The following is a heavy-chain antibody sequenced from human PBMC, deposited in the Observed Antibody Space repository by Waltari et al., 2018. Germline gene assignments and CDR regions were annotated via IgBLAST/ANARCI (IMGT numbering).Heavy chain of an antibody. J-gene: IGHJ5*02. Sequence: QVHLVQSGAEVKKPGSSVKVSCKASGGSFGRYAISWVRLATGQGLEWRGGLNPIFGTPKDAQNFQDRVTITADESTSTVYLELSSLKSEDTALYYCARRQLGGPLDPWGQGTLVTVSS. CDR1: GGSFGRYA. D-gene: IGHD1-1*01. CDR3: ARRQLGGPLDP. CDR2: LNPIFGTP. V-gene: IGHV1-69*12.